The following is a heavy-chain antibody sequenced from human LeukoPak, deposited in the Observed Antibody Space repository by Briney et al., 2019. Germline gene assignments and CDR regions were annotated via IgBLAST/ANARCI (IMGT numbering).Heavy chain of an antibody. D-gene: IGHD4-23*01. CDR2: ISWNSGSI. CDR1: GFTFDDYA. Sequence: PGGSLRLSCAASGFTFDDYAMHWVRQAPGKGLEWVSGISWNSGSIGYADSVKGRFTISRDNAKNSLYLQMNSLRAEDTALYYCAKGGLYGGNSGADYWGQGTLVTVSS. J-gene: IGHJ4*02. V-gene: IGHV3-9*01. CDR3: AKGGLYGGNSGADY.